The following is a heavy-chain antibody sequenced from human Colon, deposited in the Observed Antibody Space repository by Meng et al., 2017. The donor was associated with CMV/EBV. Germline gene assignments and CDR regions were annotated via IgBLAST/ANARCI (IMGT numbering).Heavy chain of an antibody. CDR3: AKFSDPPY. CDR1: GFTFSSYA. J-gene: IGHJ4*02. CDR2: IYSGGSST. Sequence: GESLKISCAVSGFTFSSYAMSWVRQAPGKGLEWVSVIYSGGSSTYYADSVKGRFTISRDNSKNTLYLQMNSLRAEDTAVYYCAKFSDPPYWGQGTLVTVSS. V-gene: IGHV3-23*03.